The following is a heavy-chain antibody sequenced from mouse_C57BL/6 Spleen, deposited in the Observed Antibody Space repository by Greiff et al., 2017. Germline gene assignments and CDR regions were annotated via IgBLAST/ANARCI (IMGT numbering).Heavy chain of an antibody. V-gene: IGHV1-55*01. CDR3: ARSGSSLWYFDV. J-gene: IGHJ1*03. CDR2: IYPGSGST. D-gene: IGHD1-1*01. CDR1: GYTFTSYW. Sequence: QVQLQQPGAELVKPGASVKMSCKASGYTFTSYWITWVKQRPGQGLEWIGDIYPGSGSTNYNEKFKSKATLTVDTSSSTADMQLSSLTSEDSAVYYCARSGSSLWYFDVWGTGTTVTVSS.